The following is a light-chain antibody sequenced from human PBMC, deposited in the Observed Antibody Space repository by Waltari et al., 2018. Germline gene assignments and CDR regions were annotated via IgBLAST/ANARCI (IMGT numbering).Light chain of an antibody. V-gene: IGLV1-51*02. CDR1: SSKIGNNY. CDR3: GTWDSSLSGAV. Sequence: QSVLTTPPSVSAAPGQRVTISCSGGSSKIGNNYVSWYRQFPGTAPKLLIYENTERPSGIPGRFSGSKSGTSATLDITGLQAGDEADYYCGTWDSSLSGAVFGGGTHLTVL. J-gene: IGLJ7*01. CDR2: ENT.